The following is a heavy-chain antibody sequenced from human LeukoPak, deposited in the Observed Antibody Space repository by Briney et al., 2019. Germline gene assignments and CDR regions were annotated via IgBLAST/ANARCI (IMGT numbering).Heavy chain of an antibody. D-gene: IGHD6-13*01. J-gene: IGHJ6*02. V-gene: IGHV1-69*05. Sequence: VASVKVSCKASGGTFSSYAISWVRQAPGQGLEWMGGIIPVFGTTNYAQRFQGRVTITTGESTTTVYMELSSLRSEDTAVYYCARDVHEELAAAGTDYGMDVWGQGTTVTVSS. CDR2: IIPVFGTT. CDR3: ARDVHEELAAAGTDYGMDV. CDR1: GGTFSSYA.